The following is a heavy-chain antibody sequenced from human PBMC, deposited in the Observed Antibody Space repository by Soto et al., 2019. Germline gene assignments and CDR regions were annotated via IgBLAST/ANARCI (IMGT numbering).Heavy chain of an antibody. J-gene: IGHJ3*02. CDR2: IKSKTDGGTT. CDR3: NTASNTDDDIHT. CDR1: GFTFSNAW. D-gene: IGHD3-3*01. Sequence: GGSLRLSCAASGFTFSNAWMSWVRQAPGKEQEWVGRIKSKTDGGTTDYAAPVKGRFTISRDDSKNTLYLQMNSLKTEDTAVYYFNTASNTDDDIHTWRQGTMITV. V-gene: IGHV3-15*01.